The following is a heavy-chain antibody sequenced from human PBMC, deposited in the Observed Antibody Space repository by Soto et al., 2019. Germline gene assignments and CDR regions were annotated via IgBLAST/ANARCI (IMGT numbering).Heavy chain of an antibody. CDR1: GGSFRGYY. Sequence: ASETLSLTCAVYGGSFRGYYWSWIRQPPGKGLEWIGEINHSGSTNYNPSLKSRVTISVDTSKNQFSLKLSSVTAADTAVYYCAVLGPSTVVTPSIDYWGQGTLVTVSS. D-gene: IGHD4-17*01. V-gene: IGHV4-34*01. CDR3: AVLGPSTVVTPSIDY. CDR2: INHSGST. J-gene: IGHJ4*02.